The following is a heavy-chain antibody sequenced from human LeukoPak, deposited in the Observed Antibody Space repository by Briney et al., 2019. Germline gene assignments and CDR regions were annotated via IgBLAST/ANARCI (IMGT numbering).Heavy chain of an antibody. Sequence: GGSLRLSCAASGITFSRFWMSWVRQAPGKGLEWVSAISGSDGTTYYADSVRGRFTISRDNSKNTLYLQMNSLRAEDTAVYYCAALSAYWGQGTLVTVSS. CDR3: AALSAY. V-gene: IGHV3-23*01. CDR1: GITFSRFW. D-gene: IGHD3-16*02. CDR2: ISGSDGTT. J-gene: IGHJ4*02.